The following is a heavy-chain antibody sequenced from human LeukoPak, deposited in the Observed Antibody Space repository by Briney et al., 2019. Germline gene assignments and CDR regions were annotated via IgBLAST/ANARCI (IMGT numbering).Heavy chain of an antibody. V-gene: IGHV3-7*01. J-gene: IGHJ4*02. Sequence: GGSLRLSCSASGFTFSNYWMSWVRQAPGKGLEWVANIKQDESEKHYVDSVKGRFTISRDNAKSSLYLQMNSLRAEDTAVYYCARALDSSSSRYQAFEEWGQGTLVTVSS. CDR3: ARALDSSSSRYQAFEE. D-gene: IGHD2-2*01. CDR1: GFTFSNYW. CDR2: IKQDESEK.